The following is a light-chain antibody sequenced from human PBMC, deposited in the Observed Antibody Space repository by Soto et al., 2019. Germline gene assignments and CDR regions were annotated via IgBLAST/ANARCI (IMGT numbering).Light chain of an antibody. CDR1: QSVGSNS. V-gene: IGKV3-20*01. J-gene: IGKJ4*01. CDR3: QQYGSSPLT. CDR2: GAS. Sequence: EILLTQSPGTLSLSPGERATLSCRASQSVGSNSLAWYQQKPGQAPRLLIYGASTRAAGIPARFSGSGSGTDFTLTISRLEPEDFAVYYCQQYGSSPLTLGGGTKVDIK.